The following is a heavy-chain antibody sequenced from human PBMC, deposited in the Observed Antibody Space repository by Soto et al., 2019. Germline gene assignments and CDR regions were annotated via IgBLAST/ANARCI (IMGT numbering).Heavy chain of an antibody. CDR2: IYYSGST. J-gene: IGHJ5*02. Sequence: QLQLQESGPGLVKPSETLSLTCTVSGGSISSSSFHWGWIRQPPGKGLEWIGSIYYSGSTYYSPSPKRRVTRSVATPQSQFSLKLSSVTAADTAVYYCARRERAAGTDWWFDPWGQGTLVTVSS. CDR3: ARRERAAGTDWWFDP. V-gene: IGHV4-39*01. D-gene: IGHD6-13*01. CDR1: GGSISSSSFH.